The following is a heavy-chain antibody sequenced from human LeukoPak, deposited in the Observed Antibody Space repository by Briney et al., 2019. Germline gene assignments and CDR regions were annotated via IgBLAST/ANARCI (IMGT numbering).Heavy chain of an antibody. J-gene: IGHJ4*02. CDR3: ASTPLRRSYYYDSSGYYSFDY. V-gene: IGHV4-59*01. D-gene: IGHD3-22*01. CDR2: IYYSGST. CDR1: GGSISSYY. Sequence: SSETLSLTCTVSGGSISSYYWSWIRQPPGKGLEWLGYIYYSGSTNYNPSLKSRVTISVDTSKNQFSLKLSSVTAADTAVYYCASTPLRRSYYYDSSGYYSFDYWGQGTLVTVSS.